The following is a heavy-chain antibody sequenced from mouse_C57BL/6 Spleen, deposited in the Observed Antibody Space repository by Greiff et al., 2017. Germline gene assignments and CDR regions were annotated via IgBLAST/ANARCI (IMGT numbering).Heavy chain of an antibody. Sequence: EVQVVESEGGLVQPGSSMKLSCTASGFTFSDSYMAWVRQVPEKGLEWVANINYDGSSTYYLDSLKSRFIISRDNAKNILYLQMSSLKSEDTATYYCARGRGYGNPAWFAYWGQGTLVTVSA. CDR1: GFTFSDSY. D-gene: IGHD2-10*02. CDR3: ARGRGYGNPAWFAY. CDR2: INYDGSST. V-gene: IGHV5-16*01. J-gene: IGHJ3*01.